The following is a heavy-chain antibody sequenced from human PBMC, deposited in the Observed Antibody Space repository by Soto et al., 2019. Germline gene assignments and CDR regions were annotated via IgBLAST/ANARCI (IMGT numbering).Heavy chain of an antibody. CDR3: TTDLVSIAVADPLYYFDY. CDR1: GFTFSNAW. D-gene: IGHD6-19*01. CDR2: IKSKTDGGTT. V-gene: IGHV3-15*07. Sequence: GGSLRLSCAASGFTFSNAWMNWVRQAPGKGLEWVGRIKSKTDGGTTDYAAPVKGRFTILRDDSKNTLYLQMNSLKTEDTAVYYCTTDLVSIAVADPLYYFDYWGQGTLVTVSS. J-gene: IGHJ4*02.